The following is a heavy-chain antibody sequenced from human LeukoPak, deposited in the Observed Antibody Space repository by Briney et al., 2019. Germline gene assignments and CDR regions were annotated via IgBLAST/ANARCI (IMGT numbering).Heavy chain of an antibody. Sequence: GGSLRLSCAASGLTFRTYGMNWVRQAPGKGLEWISYINSNSDTVHYSNSVEGRFTISRDNAKNSLYLQMNSLRAEDTAMYYCARDTRGESDYWGHGTLVTVSS. CDR3: ARDTRGESDY. CDR1: GLTFRTYG. J-gene: IGHJ4*01. D-gene: IGHD2-2*01. CDR2: INSNSDTV. V-gene: IGHV3-48*04.